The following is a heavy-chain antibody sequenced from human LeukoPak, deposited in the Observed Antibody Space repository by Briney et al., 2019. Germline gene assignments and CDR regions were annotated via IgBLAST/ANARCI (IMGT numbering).Heavy chain of an antibody. CDR1: GGSFSSYY. CDR2: INHSGST. Sequence: PSETLSLTCAVYGGSFSSYYWSWIRQPPGKGLEWIGEINHSGSTNYNPSLKSRVTISVDTSKNQFSLKLSSVTAADTAVYYCARGPYSSGWYTGGRDYWGQGTLVTVSS. V-gene: IGHV4-34*01. CDR3: ARGPYSSGWYTGGRDY. D-gene: IGHD6-19*01. J-gene: IGHJ4*02.